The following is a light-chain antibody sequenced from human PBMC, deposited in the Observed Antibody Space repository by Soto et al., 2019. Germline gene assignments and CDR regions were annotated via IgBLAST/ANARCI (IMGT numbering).Light chain of an antibody. Sequence: QSVLTQSASVSGSPGQSITISCTGTSSDIGAYNYVSWYQQHPGQAPQLMIYEVSNRPSGVSNRFSGSKSGNTASLTISGLQADDEADYYCSSYTSVSTVIFGGRTKLTVL. V-gene: IGLV2-14*01. CDR1: SSDIGAYNY. CDR3: SSYTSVSTVI. J-gene: IGLJ2*01. CDR2: EVS.